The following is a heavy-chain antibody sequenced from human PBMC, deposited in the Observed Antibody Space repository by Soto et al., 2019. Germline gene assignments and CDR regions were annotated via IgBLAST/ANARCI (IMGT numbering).Heavy chain of an antibody. V-gene: IGHV1-69*12. CDR3: ARDKDRPQLGGNYYYILDV. Sequence: QVPLVQSGAEVKKPGSSVKVSCKASGGTFRTSAISWVRQAPGQGLEWVGGIMPVFRRPKYAQNFQGRVTISADESTSTAYMELSSLRSDDTAVYYCARDKDRPQLGGNYYYILDVWGQGTAVTVSS. CDR1: GGTFRTSA. CDR2: IMPVFRRP. D-gene: IGHD3-3*02. J-gene: IGHJ6*02.